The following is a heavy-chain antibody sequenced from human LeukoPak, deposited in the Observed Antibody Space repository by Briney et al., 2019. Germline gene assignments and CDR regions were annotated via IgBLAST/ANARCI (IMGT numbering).Heavy chain of an antibody. Sequence: PGGSLRLSCAASGFTFSSYWMTWVRQAPGKGLEWVANIKQDGSEKYYVDSVKGRFTISRDNAKNSLYLQMNSLRAEDTAVYYCASGPYYYDSSAYYPDGYWGQGTLVTVSS. J-gene: IGHJ4*02. CDR1: GFTFSSYW. CDR3: ASGPYYYDSSAYYPDGY. V-gene: IGHV3-7*01. D-gene: IGHD3-22*01. CDR2: IKQDGSEK.